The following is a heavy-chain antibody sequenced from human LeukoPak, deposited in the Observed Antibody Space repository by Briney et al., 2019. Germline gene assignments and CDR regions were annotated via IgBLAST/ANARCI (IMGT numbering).Heavy chain of an antibody. CDR2: IFPADSDT. D-gene: IGHD3-16*02. J-gene: IGHJ4*02. Sequence: GESLKISCKGSGYTFSNHWIGWVRQMPGKGLEWMGIIFPADSDTRYSPSFQGQVTISADKSINTAYLQWSSLEASDTAMYYCARLLTHVWGSYRPFYYFDYWGQGTLVTVSS. CDR1: GYTFSNHW. CDR3: ARLLTHVWGSYRPFYYFDY. V-gene: IGHV5-51*01.